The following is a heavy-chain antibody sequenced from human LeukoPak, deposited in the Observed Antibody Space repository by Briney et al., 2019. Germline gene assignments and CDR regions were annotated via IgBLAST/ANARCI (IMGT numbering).Heavy chain of an antibody. CDR2: MNPNSGNA. J-gene: IGHJ3*02. D-gene: IGHD4-17*01. CDR3: ARDENYGDYVMYDAFDI. Sequence: ASVKVSCKASGYTFTSYDINWVRQATGQGLEWMGWMNPNSGNAGYAQKFQGRVTMARNTSISTAYMELSSLRSEDTAVYYCARDENYGDYVMYDAFDIWGQGTMVTVSS. V-gene: IGHV1-8*01. CDR1: GYTFTSYD.